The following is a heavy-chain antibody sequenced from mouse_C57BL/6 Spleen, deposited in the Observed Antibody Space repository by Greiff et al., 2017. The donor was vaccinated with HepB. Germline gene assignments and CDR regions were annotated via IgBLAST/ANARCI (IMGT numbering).Heavy chain of an antibody. D-gene: IGHD2-5*01. CDR2: IHPNSGST. CDR1: GYTFTSYW. Sequence: QVQLQQPGAELVKPGASVKLSCKASGYTFTSYWMHWVKQRPGQGLEWIGMIHPNSGSTNYNEKFKSKATLTVDKSSSTAYMQLSSLTSEDSAVYYCARGDSNYARGAMDYWGQGTSVTVSS. V-gene: IGHV1-64*01. J-gene: IGHJ4*01. CDR3: ARGDSNYARGAMDY.